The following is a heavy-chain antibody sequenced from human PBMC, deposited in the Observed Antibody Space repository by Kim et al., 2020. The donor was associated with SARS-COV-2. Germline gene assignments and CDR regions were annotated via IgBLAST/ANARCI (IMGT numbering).Heavy chain of an antibody. CDR3: ARDFLGFTMTSRGAFDI. Sequence: GGSLRLSCAASVFTFTDYSMNWVRQAPGKGLEWVSYIRSSSSTIYYADSVKGRFTISRDNAKNSLYLQMNSLRAEDTAVYYCARDFLGFTMTSRGAFDIWGQGTMVTVSS. J-gene: IGHJ3*02. V-gene: IGHV3-48*04. CDR2: IRSSSSTI. CDR1: VFTFTDYS. D-gene: IGHD3-22*01.